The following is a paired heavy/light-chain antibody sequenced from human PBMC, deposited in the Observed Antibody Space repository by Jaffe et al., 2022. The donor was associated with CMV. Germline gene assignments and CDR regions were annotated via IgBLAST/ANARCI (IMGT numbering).Light chain of an antibody. CDR3: MQGIHQRT. Sequence: DIVMTQTPLSLSVTPGQPASISCKSSQSLLHSDGKTYLYWYLQKPGQSPQLLIYEVSSRFSGVPDRFSGSGSGTDFTLKISRVEAEDVGVYYCMQGIHQRTFGQGTKVEIK. CDR1: QSLLHSDGKTY. V-gene: IGKV2-29*02. CDR2: EVS. J-gene: IGKJ1*01.
Heavy chain of an antibody. J-gene: IGHJ4*02. V-gene: IGHV3-9*01. CDR1: GFTFDDYA. D-gene: IGHD6-19*01. CDR2: ISWNSGSI. Sequence: EVQLVESGGGLVQPGRSLRLSCAASGFTFDDYAMHWVRQAPGKGLEWVSGISWNSGSIGYADSVKGRFTISRDNAKNSLYLQMNSLRAEDTALYYCAKDGVIDAWGKGIAVAGYFDYWGQGTLVTVSS. CDR3: AKDGVIDAWGKGIAVAGYFDY.